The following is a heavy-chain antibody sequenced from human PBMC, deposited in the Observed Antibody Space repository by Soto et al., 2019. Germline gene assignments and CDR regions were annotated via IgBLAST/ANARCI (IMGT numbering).Heavy chain of an antibody. V-gene: IGHV3-23*01. Sequence: GGSLRLSCAASGFTFSSYAMSWVRQAPGKGLEWVSAISGSGGSTYYADSVKGRFTISRDNSKNTLYLQMNSLRAEDTAVYYCAKEGALDITSALKYYFDYWGQGTLVTVSS. CDR2: ISGSGGST. CDR1: GFTFSSYA. CDR3: AKEGALDITSALKYYFDY. D-gene: IGHD2-2*03. J-gene: IGHJ4*02.